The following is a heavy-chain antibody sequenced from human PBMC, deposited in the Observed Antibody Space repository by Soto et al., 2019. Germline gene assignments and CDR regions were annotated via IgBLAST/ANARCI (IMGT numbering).Heavy chain of an antibody. D-gene: IGHD5-18*01. CDR3: ARTHRDAAMGHFDY. V-gene: IGHV4-30-4*01. CDR1: GGSIGNVDYY. CDR2: IFHLGTT. J-gene: IGHJ4*02. Sequence: VQLEESGPGLVKPSQTLSITCTVSGGSIGNVDYYWSWIRPPPGKGLEWIGYIFHLGTTDYNPSLKSRIHLPIDTAKNKISLTLTSVTAADTVVYYCARTHRDAAMGHFDYWGQGTLVTVSS.